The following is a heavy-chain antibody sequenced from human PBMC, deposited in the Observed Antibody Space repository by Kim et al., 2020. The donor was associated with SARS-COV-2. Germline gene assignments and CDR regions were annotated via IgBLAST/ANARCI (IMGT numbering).Heavy chain of an antibody. CDR2: IIPIFGTA. CDR3: ARDTDSRGSSGWYDRYYFDY. CDR1: GGTFSSYA. J-gene: IGHJ4*02. D-gene: IGHD6-19*01. Sequence: SVKVSCKASGGTFSSYAISWVRQAPGQGLEWMGGIIPIFGTANYAQKFQGRVTITADESTSTAYMELSSLRSEDTAVYYCARDTDSRGSSGWYDRYYFDYWGQGTLVTVSS. V-gene: IGHV1-69*13.